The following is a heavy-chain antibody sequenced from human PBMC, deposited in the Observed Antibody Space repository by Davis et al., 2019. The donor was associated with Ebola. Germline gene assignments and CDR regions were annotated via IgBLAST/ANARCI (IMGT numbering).Heavy chain of an antibody. D-gene: IGHD1-26*01. CDR3: ARSYSGSRIYDY. Sequence: GESLKISCAASGFTFSNYWMSWVRQAPGKGLEWVANIKQDGSEKYDVASVRGRFTISRDNSKNTLYLQMNSLRAEDTAVYYCARSYSGSRIYDYWGQGTLVTVSS. CDR1: GFTFSNYW. V-gene: IGHV3-7*01. J-gene: IGHJ4*02. CDR2: IKQDGSEK.